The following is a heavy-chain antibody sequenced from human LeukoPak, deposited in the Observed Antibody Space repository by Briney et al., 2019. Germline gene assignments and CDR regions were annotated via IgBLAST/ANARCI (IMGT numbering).Heavy chain of an antibody. V-gene: IGHV3-11*01. CDR1: GFTFSDYY. CDR2: ISTSGTTI. Sequence: KPGGSLRLSCAASGFTFSDYYMSWIRHAPGKGLEWVSYISTSGTTIYYAPSVKGRFTISTDNAKNSLSLQMNSMRAEDTAVYYCARELIEGYYGMDVWGQGTTVTVSS. J-gene: IGHJ6*02. CDR3: ARELIEGYYGMDV.